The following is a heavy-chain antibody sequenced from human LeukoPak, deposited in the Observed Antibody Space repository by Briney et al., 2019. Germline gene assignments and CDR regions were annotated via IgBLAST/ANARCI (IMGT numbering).Heavy chain of an antibody. Sequence: SQTLSLTCTVSGGSISSGDYYWSWIRQPPGKGLEWIGYIYYSGSTYYNPSLKSRVTISVDTSKNQFSLKLSSLTAADTAVYYCASWTTVSLNFDYWGQGTLVTVSS. J-gene: IGHJ4*02. D-gene: IGHD4-11*01. CDR1: GGSISSGDYY. V-gene: IGHV4-30-4*08. CDR2: IYYSGST. CDR3: ASWTTVSLNFDY.